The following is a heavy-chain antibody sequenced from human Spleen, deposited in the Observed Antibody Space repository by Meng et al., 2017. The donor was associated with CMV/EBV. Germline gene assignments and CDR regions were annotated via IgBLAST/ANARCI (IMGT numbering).Heavy chain of an antibody. CDR1: FNSYW. Sequence: FNSYWIGWRRQMPGKGLEWMGIIYPGDSDTRYSPSFQGQVTISANKSISTAYLQWSSLKASDTAMYYCARRRRGYCTNGVCLDWFDPWGQGTLVTVSS. J-gene: IGHJ5*02. D-gene: IGHD2-8*01. CDR2: IYPGDSDT. V-gene: IGHV5-51*01. CDR3: ARRRRGYCTNGVCLDWFDP.